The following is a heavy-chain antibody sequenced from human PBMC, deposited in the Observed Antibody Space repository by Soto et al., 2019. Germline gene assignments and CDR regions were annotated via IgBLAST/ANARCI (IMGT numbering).Heavy chain of an antibody. Sequence: QVQLVQSGAEVKKPGASVKVSCKASGYTFTSYGISWVRQAPGQVLEWMGWISAYNGNTNYAQKLQGRVTKTTDTSTSTAYMELRRLRYDDTAVYYCARVSSGSYRIDWYFDLWGRGTLVTVSS. J-gene: IGHJ2*01. CDR2: ISAYNGNT. CDR3: ARVSSGSYRIDWYFDL. V-gene: IGHV1-18*04. D-gene: IGHD1-26*01. CDR1: GYTFTSYG.